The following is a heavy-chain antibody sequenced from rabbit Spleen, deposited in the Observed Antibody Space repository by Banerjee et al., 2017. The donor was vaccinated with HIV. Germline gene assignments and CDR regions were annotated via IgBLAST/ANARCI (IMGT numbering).Heavy chain of an antibody. V-gene: IGHV1S45*01. Sequence: QEQLVESGGGLVKPGASLTLTCTASGFSFSRKYDMCWVRQAPGKGLEWIGCIYTGNAKTYYASWAKGRFTISKSSSTTVTLQMTSLTAADTATYFCARDAGTYDYIDVYLNLWGPGTLVTVS. CDR1: GFSFSRKYD. CDR2: IYTGNAKT. CDR3: ARDAGTYDYIDVYLNL. J-gene: IGHJ4*01. D-gene: IGHD4-2*01.